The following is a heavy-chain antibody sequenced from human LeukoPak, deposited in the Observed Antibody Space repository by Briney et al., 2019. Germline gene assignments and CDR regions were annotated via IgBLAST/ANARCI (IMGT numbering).Heavy chain of an antibody. CDR2: ISYDGSNK. CDR3: AKTYSSGAYYYYGMAV. CDR1: GFTFSSYG. V-gene: IGHV3-30*18. J-gene: IGHJ6*04. D-gene: IGHD6-19*01. Sequence: AGGSLRLSCAASGFTFSSYGMHWVRQAPGKGLEWVAVISYDGSNKYYADSVKGRFTISRDNSKNTLYLQMNSLRAEDTAVYYCAKTYSSGAYYYYGMAVWGKGTTVTVSA.